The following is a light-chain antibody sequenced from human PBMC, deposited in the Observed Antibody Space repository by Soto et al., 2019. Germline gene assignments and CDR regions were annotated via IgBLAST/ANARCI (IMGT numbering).Light chain of an antibody. V-gene: IGLV2-14*03. Sequence: QSVLTQPASVSGSPGQSITISCIGTSNYVGVYYYVSWFQQHPGKAPKLMIYDVNKRPSGVSNRFSGSMSANTASLTISGLQAEDEADYYCGSYRNFNTREMVFGGGTQLTVL. CDR2: DVN. J-gene: IGLJ3*02. CDR1: SNYVGVYYY. CDR3: GSYRNFNTREMV.